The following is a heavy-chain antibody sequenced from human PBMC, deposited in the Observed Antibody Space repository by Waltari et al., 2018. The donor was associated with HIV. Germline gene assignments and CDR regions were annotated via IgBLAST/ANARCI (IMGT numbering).Heavy chain of an antibody. Sequence: QVQLVQSGAEVKKSGSSVKVTCKASGDTFKIYGISWVRQAPGQGLEWMGGLIPVFGKADYAQKFQDRVALTADESTSTVHMEWKSLRSDDTAVYYCARSKRPFCTGGSCYDFDYWGQGTLVTVSS. CDR2: LIPVFGKA. CDR3: ARSKRPFCTGGSCYDFDY. CDR1: GDTFKIYG. D-gene: IGHD2-15*01. V-gene: IGHV1-69*01. J-gene: IGHJ4*02.